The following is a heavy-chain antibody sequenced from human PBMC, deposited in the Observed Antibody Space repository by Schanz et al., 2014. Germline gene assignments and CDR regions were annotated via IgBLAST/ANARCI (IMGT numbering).Heavy chain of an antibody. J-gene: IGHJ4*01. CDR1: GFTFGAYT. D-gene: IGHD3-10*01. V-gene: IGHV3-30*03. CDR3: AVLGGFGELPLDY. Sequence: VQLVESGGGLVKPGGSLRLSCVTSGFTFGAYTMNWVRQAPGKGLEWVAIISLDGSNQYYADSVKGRFTISRDNSKNTLYLQMNSLRAEDTAVYYCAVLGGFGELPLDYRGQGTLVTVSS. CDR2: ISLDGSNQ.